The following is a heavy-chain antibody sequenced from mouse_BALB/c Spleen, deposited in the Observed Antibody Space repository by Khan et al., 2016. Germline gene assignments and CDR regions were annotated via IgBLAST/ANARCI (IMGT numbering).Heavy chain of an antibody. CDR2: ISYSGST. CDR3: ARTPTAYYAMDY. Sequence: EVQLVESGPGLVKPSQSLSLTCTVTGYSITSDYAWNWFRQFPGNKLEWMGYISYSGSTRSYPSLKSRISITRDTSRNQFFLQLNSVTTEDTATYYCARTPTAYYAMDYWGQGTSVTVSS. D-gene: IGHD1-2*01. V-gene: IGHV3-2*02. CDR1: GYSITSDYA. J-gene: IGHJ4*01.